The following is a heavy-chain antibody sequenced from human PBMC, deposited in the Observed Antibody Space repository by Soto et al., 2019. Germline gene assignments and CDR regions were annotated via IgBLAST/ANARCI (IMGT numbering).Heavy chain of an antibody. V-gene: IGHV3-21*01. D-gene: IGHD6-19*01. CDR1: GFTFSSYS. Sequence: GGSLRLSCAASGFTFSSYSMNWVRQAPGKGLEWVSSISSSSSYIYYADSVKGRFTISRDNAKNSLYLQMNSLRAEDTAVYYCARTIHARSGWYFANDYWGQGTLVTVSS. J-gene: IGHJ4*02. CDR2: ISSSSSYI. CDR3: ARTIHARSGWYFANDY.